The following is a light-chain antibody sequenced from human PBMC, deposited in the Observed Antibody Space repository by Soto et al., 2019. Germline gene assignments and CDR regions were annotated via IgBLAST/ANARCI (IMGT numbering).Light chain of an antibody. CDR2: EVS. Sequence: QSALTQPASVSGSPGQSITISCTGTSSDVGGYNYVSWYQQHPGKAPKLMIYEVSNRPSGVSNRFSGSKSGNTAYLTISGLQAEDEADYYCSSYTSRSTPVFGTGTKVTVL. V-gene: IGLV2-14*01. CDR1: SSDVGGYNY. CDR3: SSYTSRSTPV. J-gene: IGLJ1*01.